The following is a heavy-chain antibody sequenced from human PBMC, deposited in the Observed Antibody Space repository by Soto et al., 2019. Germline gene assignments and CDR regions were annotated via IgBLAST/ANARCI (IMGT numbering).Heavy chain of an antibody. CDR1: GGSFSGYY. CDR3: ARGHEYYDILTGYTYYYYMDV. J-gene: IGHJ6*03. CDR2: INHSGST. Sequence: SETLSLTCAVYGGSFSGYYWSWIRQPPGKGLEWIGEINHSGSTNYNPSLKSRVTISVDTSKNQFSLKLSSVTAADTAVYYCARGHEYYDILTGYTYYYYMDVWGKGTTVTVSS. V-gene: IGHV4-34*01. D-gene: IGHD3-9*01.